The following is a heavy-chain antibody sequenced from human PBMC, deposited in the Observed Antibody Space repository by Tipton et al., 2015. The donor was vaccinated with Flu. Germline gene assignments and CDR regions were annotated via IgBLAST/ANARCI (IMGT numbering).Heavy chain of an antibody. CDR2: ISWNSGSI. D-gene: IGHD5-12*01. J-gene: IGHJ4*02. CDR3: AKDISQWLRLGGPDS. Sequence: SLRLSCAASGFTFDDYAMHWVRQAPGKGLEWVSGISWNSGSIGYADSVKGRFTISRDNAKNSLYLQMNSLRAEDTALYYCAKDISQWLRLGGPDSWGQGTLVTVSS. CDR1: GFTFDDYA. V-gene: IGHV3-9*01.